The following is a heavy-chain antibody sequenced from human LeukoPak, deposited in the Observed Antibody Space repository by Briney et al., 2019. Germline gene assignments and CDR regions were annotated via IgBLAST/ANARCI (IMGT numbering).Heavy chain of an antibody. D-gene: IGHD3-22*01. J-gene: IGHJ4*02. CDR1: GFTFGSYA. CDR3: AIMHGYYDGSGYWVQ. CDR2: ISPSGDRT. V-gene: IGHV3-23*01. Sequence: GGSLRLSCAASGFTFGSYAMSWVRQAPGKGLEWVSFISPSGDRTSNADSVEGRFTISRDNPRNTLYLQMNSLRDEDTAVYYCAIMHGYYDGSGYWVQWGQGTLVTVSS.